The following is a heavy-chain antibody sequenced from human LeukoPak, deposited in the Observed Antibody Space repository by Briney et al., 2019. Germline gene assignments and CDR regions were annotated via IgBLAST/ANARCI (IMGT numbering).Heavy chain of an antibody. V-gene: IGHV3-23*01. D-gene: IGHD3-22*01. Sequence: GGSLRLSCAASGFTFSSYAMSWARQAPGKGLEWVSAISGSGGSTYYADSVKGRFTISRDNSKNTLYLQMNSLRAEDTAVYYCARQGVVTLFDYWGQGTLVTVSS. CDR3: ARQGVVTLFDY. CDR2: ISGSGGST. J-gene: IGHJ4*02. CDR1: GFTFSSYA.